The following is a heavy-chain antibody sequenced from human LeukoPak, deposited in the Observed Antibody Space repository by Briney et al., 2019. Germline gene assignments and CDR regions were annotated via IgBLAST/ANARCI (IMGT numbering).Heavy chain of an antibody. Sequence: PGRSLRLSCTASGFTFSTYGMHWLRQAPGKGLEWVAVIWYDGSNKYYADSVKGRFTISRDNSKNTLYLQMNSLRAEDTAVYYCAGAVGPFDYWGQGTLVTVSS. V-gene: IGHV3-33*01. CDR2: IWYDGSNK. CDR3: AGAVGPFDY. CDR1: GFTFSTYG. J-gene: IGHJ4*02.